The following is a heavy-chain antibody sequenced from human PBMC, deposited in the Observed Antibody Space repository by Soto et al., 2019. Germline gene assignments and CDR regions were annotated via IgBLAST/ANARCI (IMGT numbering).Heavy chain of an antibody. CDR3: ARDPKVLRFLERLGSSWVDP. CDR2: IYTSGST. D-gene: IGHD3-3*01. CDR1: GGSISSYY. J-gene: IGHJ5*02. V-gene: IGHV4-4*07. Sequence: SSETLSLTCTVSGGSISSYYWSWIRQSAGKGLEWIGRIYTSGSTNYNPSLKSRVTMSVDTSKNQFSLKLSSVTAADTAVYYCARDPKVLRFLERLGSSWVDPWGHGTLVTVSS.